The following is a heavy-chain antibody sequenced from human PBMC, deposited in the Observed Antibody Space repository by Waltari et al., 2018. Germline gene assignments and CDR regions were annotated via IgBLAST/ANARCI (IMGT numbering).Heavy chain of an antibody. CDR3: ARGEGAQAPGNYY. CDR1: GGNFSIYA. D-gene: IGHD3-10*01. Sequence: QVQLVQSGAEVKKPGSSVKVSCKASGGNFSIYAIRRVRQAPGQGLEWMGGIIPIFGTANYEQKFQGRVTITADESTSTAYMELSSLRSEDTAVYYCARGEGAQAPGNYYWGQGTLVTVSS. CDR2: IIPIFGTA. J-gene: IGHJ4*02. V-gene: IGHV1-69*01.